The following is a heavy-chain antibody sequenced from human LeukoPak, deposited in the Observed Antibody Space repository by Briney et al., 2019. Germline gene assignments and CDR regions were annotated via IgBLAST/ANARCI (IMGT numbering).Heavy chain of an antibody. Sequence: PSETLSLTCTVSGGSISSSSYYWGWIRQPPGKGLEWIGSIYYSGSTYYNPSLKSRVTISVDTSKNQFSLKLSSVTAADTAVYYCARIVVVTAKGAGYYFDYWGQGTLVTVSS. J-gene: IGHJ4*02. D-gene: IGHD2-21*02. CDR2: IYYSGST. CDR1: GGSISSSSYY. V-gene: IGHV4-39*07. CDR3: ARIVVVTAKGAGYYFDY.